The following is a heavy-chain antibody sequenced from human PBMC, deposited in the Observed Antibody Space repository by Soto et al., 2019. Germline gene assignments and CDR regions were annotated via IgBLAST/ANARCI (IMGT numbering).Heavy chain of an antibody. Sequence: QLQLRESGPGLVKPSETLSLTCIVSGDSISSGSYYWGWIRQPPGKGLEWIGSIYYTGSTNYNPSFKSGVNISAVTSKIHFSLRLSSVTAEDTAVYYCAKRVDFGNGYYTAPLDVWGKGTTVTVSS. CDR3: AKRVDFGNGYYTAPLDV. CDR2: IYYTGST. CDR1: GDSISSGSYY. D-gene: IGHD3-22*01. V-gene: IGHV4-39*01. J-gene: IGHJ6*04.